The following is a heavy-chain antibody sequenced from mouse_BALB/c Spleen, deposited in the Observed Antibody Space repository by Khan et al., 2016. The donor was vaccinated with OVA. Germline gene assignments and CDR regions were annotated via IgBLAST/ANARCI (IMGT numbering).Heavy chain of an antibody. CDR1: SDSITSGF. CDR3: ARSYGSWAMDY. Sequence: EVQLQESGPSLVKPSQTLSLSCSVTSDSITSGFWNWIRKFPGNKFEYLGYITYSGNIYYNPSLKSRISITRDTSKSQYYLQLNSVTTKDTATYYCARSYGSWAMDYWGQGTSVTVSS. J-gene: IGHJ4*01. V-gene: IGHV3-8*02. D-gene: IGHD1-1*01. CDR2: ITYSGNI.